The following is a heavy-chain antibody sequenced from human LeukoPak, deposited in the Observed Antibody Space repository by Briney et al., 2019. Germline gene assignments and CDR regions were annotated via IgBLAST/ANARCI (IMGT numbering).Heavy chain of an antibody. CDR2: IRYDGSNK. Sequence: PGGSLRLSCAASAFTFSRYGMHWVRQAPGKGLEWVAFIRYDGSNKYYADSVKGRFTISRDNSKNTLYLQMHSLRVEDTAVYYCAKEDWFDPWGQGTLVTVSS. CDR3: AKEDWFDP. CDR1: AFTFSRYG. J-gene: IGHJ5*02. V-gene: IGHV3-30*02.